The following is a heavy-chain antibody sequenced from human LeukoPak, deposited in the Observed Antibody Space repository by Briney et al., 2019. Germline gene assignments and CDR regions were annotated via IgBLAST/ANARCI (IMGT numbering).Heavy chain of an antibody. J-gene: IGHJ4*02. CDR1: GFSFSTYG. CDR2: ISHEETNK. CDR3: AKDGGPIVRFLISGPDY. D-gene: IGHD2/OR15-2a*01. V-gene: IGHV3-30*18. Sequence: TGGSLRLSCATSGFSFSTYGMHWVRQAPGKGLEWVAVISHEETNKYYGDSVKGRFTISRDISTNTLYLQMNSLRPDDTAVYYCAKDGGPIVRFLISGPDYWGQGTRVTVSS.